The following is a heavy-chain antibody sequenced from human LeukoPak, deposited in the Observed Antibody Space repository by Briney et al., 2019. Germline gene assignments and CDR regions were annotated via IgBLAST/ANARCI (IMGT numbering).Heavy chain of an antibody. J-gene: IGHJ4*02. CDR3: ARGRYYGSGSYPLLDY. CDR1: GYTFTYFG. CDR2: ISAYNGNT. D-gene: IGHD3-10*01. Sequence: ASLKVSCKTSGYTFTYFGITWVRQAPGQGLGWMGWISAYNGNTNYAQKLQGRVTMTTDTSTSTAYMELRSLRSDDTAVYYCARGRYYGSGSYPLLDYWGQGTLVTVSS. V-gene: IGHV1-18*01.